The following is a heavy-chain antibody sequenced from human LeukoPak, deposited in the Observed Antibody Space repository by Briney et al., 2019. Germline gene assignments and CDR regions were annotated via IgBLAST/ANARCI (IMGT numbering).Heavy chain of an antibody. J-gene: IGHJ5*02. CDR1: GGSISSYY. CDR3: ARAIRNFWFDP. CDR2: INHSGST. Sequence: SETLSLTCTVSGGSISSYYWSWIRQPPGKGLEWIGEINHSGSTNYNPSLKSRVTISVDTSKNQFSLKLSSVTAADTAVYYCARAIRNFWFDPWGQGTLVTVSS. V-gene: IGHV4-34*01. D-gene: IGHD4-11*01.